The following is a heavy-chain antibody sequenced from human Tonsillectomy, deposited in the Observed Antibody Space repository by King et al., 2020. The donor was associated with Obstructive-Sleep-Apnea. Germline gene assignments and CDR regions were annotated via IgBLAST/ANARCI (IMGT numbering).Heavy chain of an antibody. CDR3: ARDRSVRRMGIAVAGPFDY. D-gene: IGHD6-19*01. CDR1: GGSISSYY. J-gene: IGHJ4*02. CDR2: IHYSGST. Sequence: QLQESGPGLVKPSETLSLTCTVSGGSISSYYWSWIRQPPGKGLEWIGYIHYSGSTNYNPSLKSRVTISVDTSKNQFSLKLTSVTAADTAVYYCARDRSVRRMGIAVAGPFDYWGQGTLVTVSS. V-gene: IGHV4-59*01.